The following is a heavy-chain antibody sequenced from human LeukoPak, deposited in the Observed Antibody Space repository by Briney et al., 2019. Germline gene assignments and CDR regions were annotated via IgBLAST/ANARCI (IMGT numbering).Heavy chain of an antibody. J-gene: IGHJ5*02. CDR1: GFTFSSYW. Sequence: GGSLRLSCAASGFTFSSYWMSWVRQAPGKGLEWVSAISGSGGSTYYADSVKGRFTISRDKSKNTLYLQMNSLRAEDTAVYYCVYGGSYYVAWGQGTLVTVSS. CDR3: VYGGSYYVA. CDR2: ISGSGGST. D-gene: IGHD1-26*01. V-gene: IGHV3-23*01.